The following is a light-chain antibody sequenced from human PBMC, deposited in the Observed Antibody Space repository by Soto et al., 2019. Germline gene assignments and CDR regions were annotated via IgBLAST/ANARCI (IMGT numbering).Light chain of an antibody. J-gene: IGKJ4*01. CDR1: QSVSSSY. V-gene: IGKV3-20*01. CDR2: GAS. Sequence: VLPQSPCTLSLSPGERAGLSCGAGQSVSSSYLAWYQQKPAQAPRLLIYGASSRATGIPDRFSGSGSGTDFTLTISRLEPEDFAVYYCQQYGGSPTFGGRTNVDI. CDR3: QQYGGSPT.